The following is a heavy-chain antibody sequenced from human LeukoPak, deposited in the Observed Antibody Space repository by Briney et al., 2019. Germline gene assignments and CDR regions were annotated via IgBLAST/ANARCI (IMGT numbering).Heavy chain of an antibody. CDR2: IYYSGST. CDR3: ARDGGAGTSIDY. J-gene: IGHJ4*02. CDR1: GGSISSGGYC. V-gene: IGHV4-31*03. Sequence: SETLSLTCTVSGGSISSGGYCWSWIRQHPGKGLEWIGYIYYSGSTYYNPSLKSRVTISVDTSKNQFSLKLSSVTAADTAVYYCARDGGAGTSIDYWGQGTLVTVSS. D-gene: IGHD6-19*01.